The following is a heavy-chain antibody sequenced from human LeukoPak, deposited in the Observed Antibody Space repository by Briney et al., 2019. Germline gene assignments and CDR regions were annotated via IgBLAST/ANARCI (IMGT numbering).Heavy chain of an antibody. CDR1: GFTFSSYG. V-gene: IGHV3-21*01. CDR3: ARDPVTSMGYFDY. D-gene: IGHD5-18*01. Sequence: GGSLRLSCAASGFTFSSYGMSWVRQAPGKGLEWVSSISSRSSYIYYADSVKGRFTISRDNAKNSLFLQMNSLRAEDTAVYYCARDPVTSMGYFDYWGLGTLVTVSS. CDR2: ISSRSSYI. J-gene: IGHJ4*02.